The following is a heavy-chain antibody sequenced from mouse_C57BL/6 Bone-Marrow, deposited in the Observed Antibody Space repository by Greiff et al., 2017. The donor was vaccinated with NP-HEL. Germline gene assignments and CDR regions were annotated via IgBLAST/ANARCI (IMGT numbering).Heavy chain of an antibody. CDR2: IYPGDGDT. CDR3: YDYDWYFDV. CDR1: GYAFSSSW. V-gene: IGHV1-82*01. J-gene: IGHJ1*03. Sequence: QVQLKESGPELVKPGASVKISCKASGYAFSSSWMNWVKQRPGKGLEWIGRIYPGDGDTNYNGKFKGKATLTADKSSSTAYMQLSSLTSEDSAVYFCYDYDWYFDVWGTGTTVTVSS. D-gene: IGHD2-4*01.